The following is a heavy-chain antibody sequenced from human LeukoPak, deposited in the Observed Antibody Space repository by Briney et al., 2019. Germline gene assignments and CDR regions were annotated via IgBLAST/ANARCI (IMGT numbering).Heavy chain of an antibody. Sequence: SVKVSCKASGGTFSSYAISWVRQAPGQGLEWMGRIIPILGIANYAQKFQGRVTITADKSTSTAYMELSSLRSEDTAVYYCASSYYYDSSGYYYYFDHWGQGTLVTVSS. J-gene: IGHJ4*02. V-gene: IGHV1-69*04. CDR2: IIPILGIA. D-gene: IGHD3-22*01. CDR1: GGTFSSYA. CDR3: ASSYYYDSSGYYYYFDH.